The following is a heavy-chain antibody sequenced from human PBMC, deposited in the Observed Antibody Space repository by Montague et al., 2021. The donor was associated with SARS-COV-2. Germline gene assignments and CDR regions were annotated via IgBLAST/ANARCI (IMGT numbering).Heavy chain of an antibody. CDR1: RGSFSGYY. V-gene: IGHV4-34*01. Sequence: SETLSLTCTVYRGSFSGYYWTWIRMPPETGLGLIGEISHSADTNYNPTLNSRVPMSMDTSNNQYPLRLDSVTAADTAVYYCARDRLVDRARRSGAWIGPWGQGTLVTVSA. J-gene: IGHJ5*02. CDR3: ARDRLVDRARRSGAWIGP. D-gene: IGHD3-10*01. CDR2: ISHSADT.